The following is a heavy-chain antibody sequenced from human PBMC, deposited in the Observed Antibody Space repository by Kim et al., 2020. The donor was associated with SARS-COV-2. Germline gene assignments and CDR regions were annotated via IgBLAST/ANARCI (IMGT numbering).Heavy chain of an antibody. CDR2: IWYDGSNK. V-gene: IGHV3-33*01. CDR3: ARVLSYCSSTRQPLCGAFDY. Sequence: GGSLRLSCAASGFTFSSYGMHWVRQAPGKGLEWVAVIWYDGSNKYYADSVKGRFTISRDNSKNTLYLQMNSLRAEDTAVYYCARVLSYCSSTRQPLCGAFDYWGQGTLVTVSS. CDR1: GFTFSSYG. D-gene: IGHD2-2*01. J-gene: IGHJ4*02.